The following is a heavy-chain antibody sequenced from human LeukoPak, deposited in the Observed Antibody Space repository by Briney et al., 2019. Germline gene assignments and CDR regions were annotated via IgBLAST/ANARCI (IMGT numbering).Heavy chain of an antibody. CDR2: ITGDSAYI. D-gene: IGHD2-2*01. Sequence: GGSLRLSCAASGFTFSTYAMNWVRQAPGEGLKWVSCITGDSAYIYYADSVKGRFTISRDNAKNSLYLQMKSLRAEDTAVYYCASYGVSSSTSYIDFWGQGTLVTVSS. V-gene: IGHV3-21*01. J-gene: IGHJ4*02. CDR1: GFTFSTYA. CDR3: ASYGVSSSTSYIDF.